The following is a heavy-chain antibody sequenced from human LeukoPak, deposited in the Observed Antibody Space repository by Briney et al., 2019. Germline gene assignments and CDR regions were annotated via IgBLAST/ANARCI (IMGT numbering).Heavy chain of an antibody. CDR3: VRAGRYFDQGYFDY. CDR1: GGSFSGYY. Sequence: PSETLSLTCAVYGGSFSGYYWSWIRQPPGKGLEWIGEINHSGSTNYNPSLKSRVTISVDTSKNQFSLKLSSVTAADTAVYYCVRAGRYFDQGYFDYWGQGTLVTVSS. CDR2: INHSGST. V-gene: IGHV4-34*01. J-gene: IGHJ4*02. D-gene: IGHD3-9*01.